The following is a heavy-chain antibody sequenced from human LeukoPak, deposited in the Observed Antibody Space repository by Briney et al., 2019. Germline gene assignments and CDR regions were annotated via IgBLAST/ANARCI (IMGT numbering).Heavy chain of an antibody. D-gene: IGHD4-17*01. CDR2: INTNTGNP. Sequence: ASVKVSCKASGYTFTSYAMNWVRQAPGQGLEWMGWINTNTGNPTYAQGFTGRFVFPLDTSVSTAYLQISSLKAEDTAVYYCASMYGDLEGYYFDYWGQGTLVTVSS. CDR1: GYTFTSYA. V-gene: IGHV7-4-1*02. J-gene: IGHJ4*02. CDR3: ASMYGDLEGYYFDY.